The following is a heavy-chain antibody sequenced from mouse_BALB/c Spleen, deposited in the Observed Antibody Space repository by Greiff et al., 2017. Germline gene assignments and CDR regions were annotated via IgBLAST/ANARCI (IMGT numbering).Heavy chain of an antibody. CDR1: GYSITSDYA. CDR2: ISYSGSP. J-gene: IGHJ3*01. D-gene: IGHD1-2*01. CDR3: ARKGLNYYGSFAY. V-gene: IGHV3-2*02. Sequence: EVKLMESGPGLVKPSQSLSLSCTVTGYSITSDYAWYWIRQFPGNKLEWMGYISYSGSPSYNPSLKSRISITRDTSKNQFFLQLNSVTTEDTATYYCARKGLNYYGSFAYWGQGTLVTVSA.